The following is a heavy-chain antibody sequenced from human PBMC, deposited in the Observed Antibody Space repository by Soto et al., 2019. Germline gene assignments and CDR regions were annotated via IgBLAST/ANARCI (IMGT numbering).Heavy chain of an antibody. CDR3: ARAYLGRLPRRADYYYALDV. CDR2: IGSAHDP. D-gene: IGHD1-26*01. CDR1: GFTFSTYD. V-gene: IGHV3-13*05. Sequence: PGGSLRLSCAASGFTFSTYDMHWVRQVPGKGLEWVSAIGSAHDPYYLGSVKGRFSISRENAKNSLYLQMNSPTTGDTAVYYCARAYLGRLPRRADYYYALDVWGQGTTVTVSS. J-gene: IGHJ6*02.